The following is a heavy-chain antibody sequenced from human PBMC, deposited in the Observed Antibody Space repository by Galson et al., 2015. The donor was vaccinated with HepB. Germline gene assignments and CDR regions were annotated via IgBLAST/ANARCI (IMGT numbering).Heavy chain of an antibody. CDR2: INHSGST. J-gene: IGHJ4*02. CDR3: ARGQPRSRYFDY. Sequence: SLTCAVYGGSFSGYYWSWIRQPPGKGLEWIGEINHSGSTNYNPSLKSRVTISVDTSKNQFSLKLSSVTAADTAVYYCARGQPRSRYFDYWGQGTLVTVSS. CDR1: GGSFSGYY. V-gene: IGHV4-34*01.